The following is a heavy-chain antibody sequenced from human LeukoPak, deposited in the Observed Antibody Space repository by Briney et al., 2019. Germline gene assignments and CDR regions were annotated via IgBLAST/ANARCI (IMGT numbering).Heavy chain of an antibody. Sequence: GGSLRLSCAVSGFTFSSSAMSWVRQAPGKGPEWVSLISGRGDTTYYADSVKGRFTISRDNSKNTLYLQMNSLRAEDMAVYYCAKGGLKSGLYDSWGQGTLVTVSS. CDR1: GFTFSSSA. D-gene: IGHD3-3*01. V-gene: IGHV3-23*01. CDR2: ISGRGDTT. J-gene: IGHJ5*01. CDR3: AKGGLKSGLYDS.